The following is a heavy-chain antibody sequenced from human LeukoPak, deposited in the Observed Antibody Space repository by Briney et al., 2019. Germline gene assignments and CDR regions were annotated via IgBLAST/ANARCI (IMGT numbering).Heavy chain of an antibody. J-gene: IGHJ4*02. CDR2: IIPIFGTA. CDR1: GGTFSSYA. D-gene: IGHD3-3*01. V-gene: IGHV1-69*01. Sequence: SVKVSCKASGGTFSSYAISWVLQAPGQGLEWMGGIIPIFGTANYAQKFQGRVTITADESTSTAYMELSSLRSEDTAVYYCARTQYYDFWRVPGSYFDYWGQGTLVTVSS. CDR3: ARTQYYDFWRVPGSYFDY.